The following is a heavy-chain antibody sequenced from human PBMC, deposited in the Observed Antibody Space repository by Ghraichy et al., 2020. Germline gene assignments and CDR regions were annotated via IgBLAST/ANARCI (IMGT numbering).Heavy chain of an antibody. CDR1: GFTFSSYW. D-gene: IGHD3-3*01. CDR3: ASGKYYDFWGDI. CDR2: IKQDGSEK. J-gene: IGHJ3*02. V-gene: IGHV3-7*01. Sequence: GGSLRLSCAASGFTFSSYWMSWVRQAPGKGLEWVANIKQDGSEKYYVDSVKGRFTISRDNAKNSMYVQMNSLRAEDTAVYYCASGKYYDFWGDIWGQGTMVTVSS.